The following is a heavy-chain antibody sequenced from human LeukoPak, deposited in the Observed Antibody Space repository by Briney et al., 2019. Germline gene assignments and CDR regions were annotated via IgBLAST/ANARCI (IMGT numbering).Heavy chain of an antibody. V-gene: IGHV3-48*03. J-gene: IGHJ6*03. CDR1: GFTFSSYE. Sequence: GGSLRLSCAASGFTFSSYEMNWVRQAPGKGLEWVSYISSSGSTIYYADSVKGRFTISRDNAKNSLYLQMNSLRAEDTAVYYCARAPRYPTGNYYYYMDVWGKGTTVTVSS. CDR2: ISSSGSTI. CDR3: ARAPRYPTGNYYYYMDV. D-gene: IGHD1-14*01.